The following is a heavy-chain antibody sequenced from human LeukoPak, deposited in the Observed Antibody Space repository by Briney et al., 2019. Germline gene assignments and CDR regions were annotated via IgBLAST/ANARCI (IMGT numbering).Heavy chain of an antibody. CDR2: ISSSGSTI. D-gene: IGHD6-13*01. J-gene: IGHJ4*02. CDR3: AASAAGTREHFDS. V-gene: IGHV3-11*01. Sequence: GGSLRLSCAASGFTFSDYYMSWIRQAPGKGLECTSYISSSGSTIYYADSVKGRFTISRDHAKNSLYLQMNSLRAEDTAVYHSAASAAGTREHFDSWGQGTLVTVSP. CDR1: GFTFSDYY.